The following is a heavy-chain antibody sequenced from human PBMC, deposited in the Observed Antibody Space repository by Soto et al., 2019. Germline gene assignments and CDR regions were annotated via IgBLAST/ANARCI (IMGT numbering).Heavy chain of an antibody. CDR2: ISYDGSNE. V-gene: IGHV3-30*18. D-gene: IGHD5-18*01. Sequence: GGSLRLSCAASGFTFSSYCMHWVRQAPGKGLEWVAVISYDGSNEYYADSVKGRFTISRDNSKNTLHLQMNSLRAEDTAVYYCAKDRRGYSYGPVVYYFDYWGQGTLVTVSS. CDR3: AKDRRGYSYGPVVYYFDY. CDR1: GFTFSSYC. J-gene: IGHJ4*02.